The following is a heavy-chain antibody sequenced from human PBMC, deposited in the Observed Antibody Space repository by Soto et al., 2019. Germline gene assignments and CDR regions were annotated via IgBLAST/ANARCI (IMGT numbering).Heavy chain of an antibody. V-gene: IGHV3-33*01. J-gene: IGHJ6*03. Sequence: GGSLRLSCAASGFTFSSYGMHWVRQAPGKGLEWVAVIWYDGSNKYYADSVKGRFTISRDNSKNTLYLQMNSLRAEDTAVYYCAREWLSQVGTTIGYYMDVWGKGTTVTVSS. D-gene: IGHD1-7*01. CDR1: GFTFSSYG. CDR3: AREWLSQVGTTIGYYMDV. CDR2: IWYDGSNK.